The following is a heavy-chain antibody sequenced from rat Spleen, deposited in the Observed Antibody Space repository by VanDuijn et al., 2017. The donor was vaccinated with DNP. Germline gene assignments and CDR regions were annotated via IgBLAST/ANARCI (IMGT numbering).Heavy chain of an antibody. CDR2: ISYDGGST. CDR3: TSLLLKWSFDY. J-gene: IGHJ2*01. V-gene: IGHV5-20*01. Sequence: EVQLVESGGGLVQPGRSLKLSCAASGFTFSDYYMAWVRQAPTKGLEWVASISYDGGSTYYRDSVKGRFTISRDNAKSTLYLQMDSLRSEDTSTYYCTSLLLKWSFDYWGQGVMVTASP. CDR1: GFTFSDYY. D-gene: IGHD1-1*01.